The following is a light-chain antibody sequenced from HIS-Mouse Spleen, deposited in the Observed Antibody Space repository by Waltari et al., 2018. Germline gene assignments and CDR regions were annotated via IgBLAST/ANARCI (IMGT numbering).Light chain of an antibody. Sequence: SYELTQPPSVSVSPGQTARITCPGEALPKKSAYWSLQKSGQAPVLVIYEDSKRPSGIPERFSGSSSGTMATLTISGAQVEDEADYYCYSTDSSGNHRVFGGGTKLTVL. CDR3: YSTDSSGNHRV. CDR1: ALPKKS. J-gene: IGLJ2*01. CDR2: EDS. V-gene: IGLV3-10*01.